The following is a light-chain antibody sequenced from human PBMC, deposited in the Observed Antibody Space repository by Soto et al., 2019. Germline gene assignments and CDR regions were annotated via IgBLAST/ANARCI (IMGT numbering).Light chain of an antibody. J-gene: IGKJ2*01. CDR2: GAS. CDR3: HHYNNWPYT. CDR1: QSVSTN. V-gene: IGKV3-15*01. Sequence: EMVMTQSPATLSVSPGDRATLSCRASQSVSTNLAWYQQKPGQAPRLLIYGASTRATGIPARFSGSGSGTDFTLTISSLQSEDFAVYYCHHYNNWPYTFGQGTKLEIK.